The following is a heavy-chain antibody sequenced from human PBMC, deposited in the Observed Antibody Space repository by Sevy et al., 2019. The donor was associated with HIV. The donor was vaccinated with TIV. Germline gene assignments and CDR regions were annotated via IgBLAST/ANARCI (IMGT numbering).Heavy chain of an antibody. CDR2: IYYNGNT. CDR1: GGSITSLY. J-gene: IGHJ4*02. V-gene: IGHV4-59*11. CDR3: AGENAWGRCYS. Sequence: SETLSLTCTVSGGSITSLYWGWIRQPPGKGLEWIANIYYNGNTNYNPSLKSRVTISLDTSKNQFSLRLGSVTAADTAIYSCAGENAWGRCYSWGQGTLVTVSS. D-gene: IGHD1-26*01.